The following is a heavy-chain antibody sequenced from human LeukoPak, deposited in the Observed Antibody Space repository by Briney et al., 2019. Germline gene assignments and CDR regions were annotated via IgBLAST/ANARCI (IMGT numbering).Heavy chain of an antibody. CDR2: ISGSGGTT. CDR3: AKDSAPDFRERY. D-gene: IGHD3-3*01. CDR1: GFTFSSYP. V-gene: IGHV3-23*01. Sequence: QAGGSLILSCAASGFTFSSYPMTWVRQTPEKGLEWVSSISGSGGTTYYADSVKGRFTISRDNSKNTLYLQMNSLRGENTAVYFCAKDSAPDFRERYWGQGALVSVSS. J-gene: IGHJ4*02.